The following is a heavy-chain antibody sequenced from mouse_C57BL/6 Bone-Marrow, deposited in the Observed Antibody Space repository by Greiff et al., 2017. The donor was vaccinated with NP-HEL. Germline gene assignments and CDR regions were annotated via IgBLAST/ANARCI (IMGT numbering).Heavy chain of an antibody. J-gene: IGHJ4*01. CDR3: ARHPYYAMDY. Sequence: EVQRVESGGDLVKPGGSLKLSCAASGFTFSSYGMSWVRQTPDKRLEWVATISSGGSYTYYPASVQGRFTIPRDNAKNTLYLQMSSLKSEDTAMYYCARHPYYAMDYWGQGTSVTVSS. CDR2: ISSGGSYT. CDR1: GFTFSSYG. V-gene: IGHV5-6*01.